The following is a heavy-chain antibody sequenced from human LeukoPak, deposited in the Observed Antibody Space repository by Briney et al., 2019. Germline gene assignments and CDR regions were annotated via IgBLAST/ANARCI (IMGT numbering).Heavy chain of an antibody. J-gene: IGHJ6*03. D-gene: IGHD6-13*01. CDR1: GFTFSSYG. V-gene: IGHV3-30*18. CDR2: ISYDGSNK. CDR3: AKDEGSSLYYYYYYYMDV. Sequence: GGSLRLSCAASGFTFSSYGMHWVRQAPGKGLEWVAVISYDGSNKYYADSVKGRFTISRDNSKNTLYLQMNSLRAEDTAVYYCAKDEGSSLYYYYYYYMDVWGKGTTVTISS.